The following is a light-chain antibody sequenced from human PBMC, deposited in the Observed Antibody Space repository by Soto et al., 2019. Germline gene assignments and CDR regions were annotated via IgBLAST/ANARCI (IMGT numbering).Light chain of an antibody. V-gene: IGKV1-5*01. J-gene: IGKJ1*01. CDR3: QQYDTYST. CDR2: DAS. Sequence: DIQITQSPSTLSASVGDRVTITCPASQMISNRLAWYHQKPGKTPNLLIYDASNLGSGVPSRFSGSGSGTEFTLTISSLQPDDFATYYCQQYDTYSTFGQGTKVDIK. CDR1: QMISNR.